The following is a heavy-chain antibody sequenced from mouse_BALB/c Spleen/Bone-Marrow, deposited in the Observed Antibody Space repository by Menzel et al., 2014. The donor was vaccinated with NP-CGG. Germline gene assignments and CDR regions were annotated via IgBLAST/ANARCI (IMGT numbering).Heavy chain of an antibody. D-gene: IGHD1-1*01. Sequence: EVQVVESGGGLVQPGGSLKLSCAASRFTFSSYGMSWVRQTPDKRLELVATINSNGGSTYYPDSVKGRFTISRDNAKNTLYLQMSSLKSEDTAMYYCARDRYYGYAVDYWGQGTSVTVSS. J-gene: IGHJ4*01. CDR2: INSNGGST. V-gene: IGHV5-6-3*01. CDR1: RFTFSSYG. CDR3: ARDRYYGYAVDY.